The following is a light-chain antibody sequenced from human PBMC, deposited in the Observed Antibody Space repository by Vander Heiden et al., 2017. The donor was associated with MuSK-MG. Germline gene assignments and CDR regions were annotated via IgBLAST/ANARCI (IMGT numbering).Light chain of an antibody. J-gene: IGKJ1*01. Sequence: DIQMTQSPFTLSASVGDRVTITCRASQSISSWLAWYQQKPGNAPKHLIYKASNLESGVPSRFSGSGSGTEFTLTISSLQPDDFATYYCQQYNSYPWTFGQGTKVEIK. V-gene: IGKV1-5*03. CDR2: KAS. CDR1: QSISSW. CDR3: QQYNSYPWT.